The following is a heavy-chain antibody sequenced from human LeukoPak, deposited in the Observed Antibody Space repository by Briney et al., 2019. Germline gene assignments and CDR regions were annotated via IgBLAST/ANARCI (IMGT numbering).Heavy chain of an antibody. CDR1: GFTFSSYW. CDR3: ARVGSGSTVDNWFDP. CDR2: IKQDGSEK. V-gene: IGHV3-7*01. J-gene: IGHJ5*02. D-gene: IGHD3-10*01. Sequence: GGSLRLSCAASGFTFSSYWMSWVRQAPGKGLEWVANIKQDGSEKYYVDSVKGRFTISRDNAKNSLYLQMNSLRAEDTAVYYCARVGSGSTVDNWFDPWGQGTLVTVSS.